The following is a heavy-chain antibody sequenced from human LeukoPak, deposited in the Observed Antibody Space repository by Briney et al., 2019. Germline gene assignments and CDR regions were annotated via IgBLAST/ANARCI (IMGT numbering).Heavy chain of an antibody. J-gene: IGHJ4*02. V-gene: IGHV4-39*01. D-gene: IGHD3-16*01. CDR1: GGSISSSSYY. CDR3: ARLGGKLRSY. Sequence: SETLSLTCTVSGGSISSSSYYWGWIRQPPGKGLEWIGSIYYSGSTYYNTSLNSRVTISVDTSKNQFSLKLSSVTAADTAVYYCARLGGKLRSYWGQGTLVTVSS. CDR2: IYYSGST.